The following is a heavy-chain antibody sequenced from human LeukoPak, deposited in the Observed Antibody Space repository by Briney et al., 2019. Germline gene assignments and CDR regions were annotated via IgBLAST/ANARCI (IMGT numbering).Heavy chain of an antibody. CDR3: ARVRNNYDYVWGSYRLDNWFDP. V-gene: IGHV3-53*01. D-gene: IGHD3-16*02. Sequence: GESLRLSCAASGFTVSSNYMSWVRQAPGKGLEWVSVIYSGGSTYYADSVKGRFTISRDNSKNTLYLQMNSLRAEDTAVYYCARVRNNYDYVWGSYRLDNWFDPWGQGTLVTVSS. CDR1: GFTVSSNY. J-gene: IGHJ5*02. CDR2: IYSGGST.